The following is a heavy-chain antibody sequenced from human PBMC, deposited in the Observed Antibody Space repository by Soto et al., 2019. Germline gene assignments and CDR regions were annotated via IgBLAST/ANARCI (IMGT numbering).Heavy chain of an antibody. CDR1: GFSFSDYY. CDR3: ARPVHSHTYGPGVWFDS. J-gene: IGHJ5*01. Sequence: QVQLVESGGGLVKPGGSLRLSCTASGFSFSDYYMTWIRQAPGKGLEWLSYINSIGSYTKYADSVKGRFTISRDSARNLLYLHMNSLRVEDTAMYYCARPVHSHTYGPGVWFDSWGQGALVTVSS. V-gene: IGHV3-11*05. D-gene: IGHD4-17*01. CDR2: INSIGSYT.